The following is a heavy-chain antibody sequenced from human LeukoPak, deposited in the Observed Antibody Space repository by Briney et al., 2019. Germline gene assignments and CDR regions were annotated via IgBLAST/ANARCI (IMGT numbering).Heavy chain of an antibody. CDR3: ARDRDYGGNPDAFDI. V-gene: IGHV4-34*01. J-gene: IGHJ3*02. D-gene: IGHD4-17*01. Sequence: SETLSLTCAVYGGSFSGYYWSWIRQPPGKGLEWIGEINHSGSTNYNPSLKSRVTISVDTSKNQFSLKLSSVTAADTAVYYCARDRDYGGNPDAFDIWGQGTMVTVSS. CDR2: INHSGST. CDR1: GGSFSGYY.